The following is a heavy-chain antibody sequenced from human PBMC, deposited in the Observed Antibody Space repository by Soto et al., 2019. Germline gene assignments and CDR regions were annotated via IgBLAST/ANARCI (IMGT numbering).Heavy chain of an antibody. CDR2: IYYTGST. J-gene: IGHJ4*02. Sequence: SETLSLTCTVTGGSISTYYWSWIRQPPGKGLEWIGHIYYTGSTYYNPSFKSRVTISVDTSKNQFSLKLSSVTAADTAVYYFARLRPHYYYASGSYYKGAFDYWGQGTLVTVSS. CDR1: GGSISTYY. CDR3: ARLRPHYYYASGSYYKGAFDY. V-gene: IGHV4-59*05. D-gene: IGHD3-10*01.